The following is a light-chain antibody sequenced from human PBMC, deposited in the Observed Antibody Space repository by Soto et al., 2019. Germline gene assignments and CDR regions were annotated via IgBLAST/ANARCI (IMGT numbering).Light chain of an antibody. J-gene: IGLJ2*01. Sequence: SYELTQPPSVSVSPGQTASITCSGDKLGDKYACWYQQKPGQSPVLIIYQDRKRPSGIPERFSGSNSGNTATLTISGTQAMDEADYYCQAWHSTTVVFGGGTKVTVL. CDR2: QDR. CDR3: QAWHSTTVV. V-gene: IGLV3-1*01. CDR1: KLGDKY.